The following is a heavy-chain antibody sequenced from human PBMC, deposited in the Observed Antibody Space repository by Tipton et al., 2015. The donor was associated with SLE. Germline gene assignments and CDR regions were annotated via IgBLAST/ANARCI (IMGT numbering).Heavy chain of an antibody. J-gene: IGHJ4*02. CDR3: ATILTGDYYFDY. V-gene: IGHV4-39*01. Sequence: LRLSCTVSAGSISSSSYYWGWIRQPPGKGLEWIGSIYYSGSTYYNPSLKSRVTISVDTSKNQFSLKLSSVTAADTAVYYCATILTGDYYFDYWGQGTLVTVSS. D-gene: IGHD7-27*01. CDR2: IYYSGST. CDR1: AGSISSSSYY.